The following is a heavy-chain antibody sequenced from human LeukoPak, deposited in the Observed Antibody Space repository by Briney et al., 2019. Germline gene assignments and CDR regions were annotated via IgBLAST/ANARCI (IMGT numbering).Heavy chain of an antibody. Sequence: PGGSLRLSCAASGFTFSSYWMHWVRQAPGKGLVWVSRINSDGSSTSYADSVKGRFTISRDNAKNTLYLQMNSLRAEDTAVYYCARASSGWYTDSNFDYWGQGTLVIVSS. V-gene: IGHV3-74*01. CDR3: ARASSGWYTDSNFDY. CDR2: INSDGSST. CDR1: GFTFSSYW. J-gene: IGHJ4*02. D-gene: IGHD6-19*01.